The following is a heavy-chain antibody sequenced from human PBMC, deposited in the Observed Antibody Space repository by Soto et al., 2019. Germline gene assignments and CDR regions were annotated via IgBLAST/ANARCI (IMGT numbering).Heavy chain of an antibody. CDR3: ARVDPRGVAVVRDY. V-gene: IGHV1-3*04. CDR1: GYTFSSHA. CDR2: INTVSGDT. Sequence: ASVKVSCKASGYTFSSHAMQWVRQAPGQRLEWMGWINTVSGDTNYALKFQGRVTLTTDTSTSTAYMELRSLRSDDTAVYFCARVDPRGVAVVRDYWGQGTLVTVSS. J-gene: IGHJ4*02. D-gene: IGHD3-10*01.